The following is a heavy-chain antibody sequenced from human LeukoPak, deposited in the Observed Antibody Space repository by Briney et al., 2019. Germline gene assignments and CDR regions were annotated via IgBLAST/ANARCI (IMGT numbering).Heavy chain of an antibody. J-gene: IGHJ4*02. CDR1: GGSFSGYY. Sequence: SETLSLTCAVYGGSFSGYYWSWIRQPPGKGLEWIGEINHSGSTNYNPSLKSRVTISVDTSKNQFSLKLSSVTAADTAVYYCARSVTDCSSTSCPDYWGQGTLDTVSS. CDR2: INHSGST. D-gene: IGHD2-2*01. V-gene: IGHV4-34*01. CDR3: ARSVTDCSSTSCPDY.